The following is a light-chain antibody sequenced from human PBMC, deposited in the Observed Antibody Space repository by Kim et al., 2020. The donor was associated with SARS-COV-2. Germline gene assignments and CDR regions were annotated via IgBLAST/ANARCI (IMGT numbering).Light chain of an antibody. CDR3: SAWDNSLSAVL. J-gene: IGLJ2*01. CDR1: TSNIGVHY. CDR2: RNN. Sequence: GQRVTISCSGSTSNIGVHYVYWYQHLPGTAPKLLISRNNQRPSGVPDRFSGSRSDTSASLAISGLRSEDEGDYYCSAWDNSLSAVLFGGGTQLTVL. V-gene: IGLV1-47*01.